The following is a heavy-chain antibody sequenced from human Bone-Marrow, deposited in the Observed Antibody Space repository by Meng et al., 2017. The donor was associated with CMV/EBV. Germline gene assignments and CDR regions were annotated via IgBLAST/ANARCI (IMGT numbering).Heavy chain of an antibody. J-gene: IGHJ4*02. CDR2: ISGYNGDT. CDR3: ARDTPTVTTRGGPEY. Sequence: ASVKVSCKASGYTFTDFGINWVRLAPGQGLEWMGWISGYNGDTKSAQKVQDRVTMTTDTSTSTAYMELRSLNSDDTAVYYCARDTPTVTTRGGPEYWGQGTLVTVSS. D-gene: IGHD4-17*01. CDR1: GYTFTDFG. V-gene: IGHV1-18*01.